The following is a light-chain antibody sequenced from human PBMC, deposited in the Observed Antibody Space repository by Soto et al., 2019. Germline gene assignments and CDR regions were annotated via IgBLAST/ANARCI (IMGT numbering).Light chain of an antibody. CDR2: KAS. CDR1: QSIRNY. V-gene: IGKV1-5*03. J-gene: IGKJ1*01. Sequence: DIQMTQSPATLSASVGDRVTITCRASQSIRNYLAWYQQKPGKAPQVLIYKASNLETGVPSRFSGSGSGTEFALVISSLQPDDFATYYCQQYHNDSPWTFGQGTKVEVK. CDR3: QQYHNDSPWT.